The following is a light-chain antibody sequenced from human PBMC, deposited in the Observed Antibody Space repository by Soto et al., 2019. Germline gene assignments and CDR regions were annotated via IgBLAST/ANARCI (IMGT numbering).Light chain of an antibody. CDR1: QSISSW. CDR3: QQYNSYPWT. CDR2: KAS. Sequence: DIQMTQSPSTLSASVGDRVTITCRASQSISSWLAWYQQKPGKAPKLLIYKASYLESGVPSRFSGSGSGTEFTLTITSLQPDDFASYYCQQYNSYPWTFGQGTKVDI. V-gene: IGKV1-5*03. J-gene: IGKJ1*01.